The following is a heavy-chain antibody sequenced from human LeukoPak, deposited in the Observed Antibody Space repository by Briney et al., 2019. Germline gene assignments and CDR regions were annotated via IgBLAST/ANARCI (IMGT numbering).Heavy chain of an antibody. CDR3: AGITMVRGVIDPDYYYGMDV. CDR1: GYTFTSYD. CDR2: MNPNSGNT. V-gene: IGHV1-8*01. Sequence: GASVKVSCKASGYTFTSYDINWVRQATGQGLEWMGWMNPNSGNTGYAQKFQGRVTMTRNTSISTAYMELSSLRSEDTAVYYCAGITMVRGVIDPDYYYGMDVWGQGTTATVSS. J-gene: IGHJ6*02. D-gene: IGHD3-10*01.